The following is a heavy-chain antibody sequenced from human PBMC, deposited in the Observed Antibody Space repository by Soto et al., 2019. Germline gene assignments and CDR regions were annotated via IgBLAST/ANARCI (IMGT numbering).Heavy chain of an antibody. D-gene: IGHD3-22*01. CDR1: GYTFTSYD. CDR3: ARVPFTTLPGSSVYYHYMDV. Sequence: QVQVVQSGAEVKKPGASVKVSCKASGYTFTSYDVTWVRQAPGQRLEWMGWMNPNSGNTGYAQKFQGRGTMTRDTSISTATTALGSLPTDDPAVYYCARVPFTTLPGSSVYYHYMDVWGKGTTVTVSS. J-gene: IGHJ6*03. CDR2: MNPNSGNT. V-gene: IGHV1-8*01.